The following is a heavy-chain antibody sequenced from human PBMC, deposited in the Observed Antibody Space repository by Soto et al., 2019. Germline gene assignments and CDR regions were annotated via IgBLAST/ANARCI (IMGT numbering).Heavy chain of an antibody. J-gene: IGHJ5*02. CDR2: VDDSGTT. V-gene: IGHV4-59*01. Sequence: QVQLQQSGPGLVKPSETLSLTCSVSSGSMRNYYWSWIRQPPGKGLEWIGNVDDSGTTKYNPSLRGRVTISVDTYTNQFSQKLGSVIAADTAVYYCSRDVSCSGGSCYPSDWFDPWGQGTLVTVSS. CDR3: SRDVSCSGGSCYPSDWFDP. D-gene: IGHD2-15*01. CDR1: SGSMRNYY.